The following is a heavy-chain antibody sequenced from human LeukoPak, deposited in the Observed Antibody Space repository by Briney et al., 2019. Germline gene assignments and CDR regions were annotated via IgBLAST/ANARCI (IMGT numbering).Heavy chain of an antibody. Sequence: SETLSLTCTVSGGSISSYYWGRIRQPPGKGLEWVGSIYYSGTTYYNPSLKSRVSIYVDTSKNQFSLKMSSVTAADTAVYYCSEGNYYYMDVWGKGTTVTVSS. CDR1: GGSISSYY. CDR3: SEGNYYYMDV. V-gene: IGHV4-39*01. D-gene: IGHD3-10*01. J-gene: IGHJ6*03. CDR2: IYYSGTT.